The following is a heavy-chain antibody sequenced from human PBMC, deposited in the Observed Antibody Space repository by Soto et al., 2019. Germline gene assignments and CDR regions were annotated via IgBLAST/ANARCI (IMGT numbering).Heavy chain of an antibody. D-gene: IGHD7-27*01. V-gene: IGHV3-30-3*01. CDR1: GFSFSISP. J-gene: IGHJ4*02. CDR2: ISYDGTNK. Sequence: GGSLRLSCAASGFSFSISPMHWVRQAPGKGPEWVALISYDGTNKFYADSVKGRFTISRDNSKSTLYLQVDSLRPEDAAVYYCARNPKTSGGQHWAFNYFDSWGQGTLVTVSS. CDR3: ARNPKTSGGQHWAFNYFDS.